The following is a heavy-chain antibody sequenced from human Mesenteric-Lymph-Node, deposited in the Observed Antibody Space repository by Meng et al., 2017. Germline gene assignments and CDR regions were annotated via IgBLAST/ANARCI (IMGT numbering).Heavy chain of an antibody. J-gene: IGHJ3*02. V-gene: IGHV1-8*01. CDR1: GYTFTSYD. D-gene: IGHD2-21*02. CDR3: AKDNTVTAIDAFDI. Sequence: ASVKVSCKASGYTFTSYDINWVRQATGQGLEWMGWMNPNTGNTGYAQKFQGRVTMTRNTSISTAYMELSSLSSEDTAVYYCAKDNTVTAIDAFDIWGQGTMVTVSS. CDR2: MNPNTGNT.